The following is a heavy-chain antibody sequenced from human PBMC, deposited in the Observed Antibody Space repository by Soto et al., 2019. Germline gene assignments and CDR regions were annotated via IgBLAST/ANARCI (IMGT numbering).Heavy chain of an antibody. D-gene: IGHD5-12*01. CDR1: GYTFTSYG. CDR3: AREVATQTYYYYYYGMDV. V-gene: IGHV1-18*01. Sequence: ASVKVSCKASGYTFTSYGISWVRQAPGQGLEWMGWISAYNGNTNYAQKLQGRVTMTTDTSTSTAYMELRGLRSDDTAVYYCAREVATQTYYYYYYGMDVWGQGTTVTVSS. J-gene: IGHJ6*02. CDR2: ISAYNGNT.